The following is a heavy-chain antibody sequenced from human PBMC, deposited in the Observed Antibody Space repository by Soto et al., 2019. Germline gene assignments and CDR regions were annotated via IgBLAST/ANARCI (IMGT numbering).Heavy chain of an antibody. V-gene: IGHV4-59*01. J-gene: IGHJ4*02. CDR1: GGSINSYY. Sequence: QVQLQESGPGLVKPSETLSLTCTVSGGSINSYYWSWIRQPPGKGLEWIGYIYYSGSTNYNPSLKSRITMSVDTSKNQFSLKLRSVTAADTAVYYCARDSSGSPPGYYFDNWGQGTLVTVSS. D-gene: IGHD1-26*01. CDR2: IYYSGST. CDR3: ARDSSGSPPGYYFDN.